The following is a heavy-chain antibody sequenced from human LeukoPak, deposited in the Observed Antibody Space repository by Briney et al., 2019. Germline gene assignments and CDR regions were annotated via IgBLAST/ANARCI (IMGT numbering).Heavy chain of an antibody. J-gene: IGHJ3*02. D-gene: IGHD1-26*01. CDR1: GYTFENYG. CDR2: ISGYNGNT. CDR3: ARPTAGATEGAFDI. V-gene: IGHV1-18*01. Sequence: ASVKVSCKASGYTFENYGITWVRQAPGQGLEWMGWISGYNGNTDYAEKLQGRVTMTTDTSTSTAYMELRSLRSDDTAVCYCARPTAGATEGAFDIWGQGTMVTVSS.